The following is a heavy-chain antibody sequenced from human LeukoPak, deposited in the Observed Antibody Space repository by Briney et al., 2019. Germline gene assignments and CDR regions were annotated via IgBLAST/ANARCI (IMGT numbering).Heavy chain of an antibody. CDR3: ARDGVEMASLDY. D-gene: IGHD5-24*01. Sequence: WGSLRLSCAASGFTFSSYWMHWVRQAPGQGLVWVSRINSDGSSTSYADSVKGRFTISRDNAKNTLYLQMSSLRAEGTAVYYCARDGVEMASLDYWGRRTLVTVSS. CDR2: INSDGSST. J-gene: IGHJ4*02. CDR1: GFTFSSYW. V-gene: IGHV3-74*01.